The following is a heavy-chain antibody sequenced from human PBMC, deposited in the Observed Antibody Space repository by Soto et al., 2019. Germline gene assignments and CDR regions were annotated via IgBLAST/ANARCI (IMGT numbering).Heavy chain of an antibody. J-gene: IGHJ3*02. CDR2: IKPDGSEK. V-gene: IGHV3-7*01. D-gene: IGHD3-22*01. CDR1: AFTLSSYW. CDR3: ARDYEFGFDI. Sequence: EVQLVESGGGLVQPGGSLRLSCEASAFTLSSYWMSWVRQAPGKGLEWVANIKPDGSEKYYVDSVKGRFTISRDNTKNSLYLQMSTVRTKDTAIYYCARDYEFGFDIWGQGTLVTVSS.